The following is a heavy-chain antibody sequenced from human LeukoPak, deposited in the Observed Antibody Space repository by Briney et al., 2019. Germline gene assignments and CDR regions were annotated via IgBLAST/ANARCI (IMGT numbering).Heavy chain of an antibody. Sequence: SQTLSLTCTVSGGSIGSGGYYWSWIRQHPGKGLEWIGYIYYSGSTYYNPSLKSRVTISVDTSKNQFSLKLSSVTAADTAVYYCARVGPTADIYYYYYMDVWGKGTTVTVSS. J-gene: IGHJ6*03. CDR1: GGSIGSGGYY. V-gene: IGHV4-31*03. D-gene: IGHD2-15*01. CDR3: ARVGPTADIYYYYYMDV. CDR2: IYYSGST.